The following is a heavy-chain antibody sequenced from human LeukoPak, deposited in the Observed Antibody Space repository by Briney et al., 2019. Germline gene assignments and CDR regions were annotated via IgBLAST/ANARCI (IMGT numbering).Heavy chain of an antibody. CDR3: VGAHGSGIIRDY. CDR1: GYFIGSGQY. Sequence: PSETLSLTCAVSGYFIGSGQYWGWIRQPPGEGLEWIGNIYHSGTSYYNPSLKSRMHLSIDTSKNQFSLNLTSATATDTAVYYCVGAHGSGIIRDYWGQGLLVTVSS. J-gene: IGHJ4*02. CDR2: IYHSGTS. V-gene: IGHV4-38-2*01. D-gene: IGHD3-10*01.